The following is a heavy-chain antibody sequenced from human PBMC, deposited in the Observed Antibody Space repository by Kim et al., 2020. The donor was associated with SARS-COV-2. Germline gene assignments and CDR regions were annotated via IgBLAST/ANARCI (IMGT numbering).Heavy chain of an antibody. CDR3: ARGQIPSGFSDS. Sequence: NHNSSLKSRVTLSVDTSKNQFSLRLTAVTAADTAIYYGARGQIPSGFSDSWGQGILVTVSS. J-gene: IGHJ4*02. V-gene: IGHV4-34*01. D-gene: IGHD3-22*01.